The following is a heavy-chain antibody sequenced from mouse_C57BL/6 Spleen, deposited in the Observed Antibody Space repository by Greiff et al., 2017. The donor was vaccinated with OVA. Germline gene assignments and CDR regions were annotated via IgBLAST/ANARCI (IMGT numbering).Heavy chain of an antibody. CDR1: GYTFTDYY. V-gene: IGHV1-26*01. J-gene: IGHJ4*01. D-gene: IGHD2-3*01. Sequence: EVKLQQSGPELVKPGASVKISCKASGYTFTDYYMNWVKQSHGKSLEWIGDINPNNGGTSYNQKFKGKATLTVDKSSSTAYMELRSLTSEDSAVYYCARAYDGYYGAMDYWGQGTSVTVSS. CDR3: ARAYDGYYGAMDY. CDR2: INPNNGGT.